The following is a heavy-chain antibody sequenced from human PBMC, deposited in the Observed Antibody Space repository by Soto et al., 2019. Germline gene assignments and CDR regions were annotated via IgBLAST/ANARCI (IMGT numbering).Heavy chain of an antibody. D-gene: IGHD2-2*01. CDR1: GYTFSNSS. V-gene: IGHV1-3*04. CDR3: ARAGDCTSTTCFSGWLDP. CDR2: INTDNGKT. Sequence: QVQLVQSGAEVKKPGASVTVSCKASGYTFSNSSMHWVRQAPGQRLEWMGWINTDNGKTRDSQRFQDRVTLTRDTSANTAYMELSRLTYEDTAVYYCARAGDCTSTTCFSGWLDPWGQGTLVTVSS. J-gene: IGHJ5*02.